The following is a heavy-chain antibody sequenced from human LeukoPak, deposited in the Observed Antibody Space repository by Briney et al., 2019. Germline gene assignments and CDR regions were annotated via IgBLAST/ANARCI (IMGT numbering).Heavy chain of an antibody. CDR1: GYTFSKYY. D-gene: IGHD1-7*01. J-gene: IGHJ4*02. Sequence: ASVKVSCKASGYTFSKYYIHWVRQAPGQGLEWMGLINPPGGDTRYTQKFQGRVTMTRDMSTSTVYMELSSLRSDDSAVYYCARGANWNYDYWGQGTLVTVSS. V-gene: IGHV1-46*01. CDR3: ARGANWNYDY. CDR2: INPPGGDT.